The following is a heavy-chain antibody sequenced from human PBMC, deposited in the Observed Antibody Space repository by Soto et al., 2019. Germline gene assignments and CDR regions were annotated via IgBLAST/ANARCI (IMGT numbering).Heavy chain of an antibody. Sequence: GGSLRLSCAASGLTFSDSAIHWVRQASGKGLEWVGRIRSKTNNYATTYAASVKGRFTISRDDSKNTLYLQMNSLRAEDTAVYYCARDGIAAAGTTIVFYYYYGMDVWGQGTTVTVSS. CDR2: IRSKTNNYAT. CDR1: GLTFSDSA. CDR3: ARDGIAAAGTTIVFYYYYGMDV. D-gene: IGHD6-13*01. V-gene: IGHV3-73*01. J-gene: IGHJ6*02.